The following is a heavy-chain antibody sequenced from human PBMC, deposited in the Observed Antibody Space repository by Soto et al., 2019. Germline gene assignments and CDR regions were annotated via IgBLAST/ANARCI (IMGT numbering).Heavy chain of an antibody. V-gene: IGHV1-2*02. CDR3: ARDMNPYYGPGRPHGFFDY. J-gene: IGHJ4*02. CDR1: GYSFTGHY. CDR2: INPGNGDT. Sequence: ASVKVSCKASGYSFTGHYVHWMRQAPGQGLEWMGWINPGNGDTKYAQRFQGRVTMARDTSISTHYMELSALKSDDTAVYYCARDMNPYYGPGRPHGFFDYCGQGTLVTGS. D-gene: IGHD3-10*01.